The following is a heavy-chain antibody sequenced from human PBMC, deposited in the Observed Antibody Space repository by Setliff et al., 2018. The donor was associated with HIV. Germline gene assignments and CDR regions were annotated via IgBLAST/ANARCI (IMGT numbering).Heavy chain of an antibody. D-gene: IGHD6-19*01. CDR2: ISAYNGNT. J-gene: IGHJ6*03. Sequence: ASVKVSCKASGYTFTSYGLSWVRQAPGQGLEWVGWISAYNGNTNYAQKLQGRVTFTTDTSTSTAYMELSRLRFEDTAVYYCARTSAGARGFGLTYFYYMDVWGQGTTVTVSS. CDR3: ARTSAGARGFGLTYFYYMDV. CDR1: GYTFTSYG. V-gene: IGHV1-18*01.